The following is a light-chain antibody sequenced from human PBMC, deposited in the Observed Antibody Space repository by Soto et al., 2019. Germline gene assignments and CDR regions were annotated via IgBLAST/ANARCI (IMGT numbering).Light chain of an antibody. Sequence: EIVLAQSPGTLSLSPGERATLSCRTSQTIFNTYLAWYQHKPGQAPRLLIYGASNRATGIPDRFSGSGSGTDFSLTIGRVEPEDFAVYYCQQYVTSPPGYTFGQGTRLETK. CDR2: GAS. J-gene: IGKJ2*01. CDR3: QQYVTSPPGYT. CDR1: QTIFNTY. V-gene: IGKV3-20*01.